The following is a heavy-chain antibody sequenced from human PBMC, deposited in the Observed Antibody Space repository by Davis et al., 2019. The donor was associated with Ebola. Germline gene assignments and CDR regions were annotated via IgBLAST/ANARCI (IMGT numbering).Heavy chain of an antibody. D-gene: IGHD3-22*01. CDR3: ARDFITSDSTGYFFDH. J-gene: IGHJ4*02. CDR2: ITSSGSTI. Sequence: GESLKISCAASGFPFSSYEMTWVRQAPGKGLEWVSYITSSGSTIYYADSVKGRFTISRDNAENSVSLQMNSLRAEDTAVYYCARDFITSDSTGYFFDHWGQGTLVTVSS. CDR1: GFPFSSYE. V-gene: IGHV3-48*03.